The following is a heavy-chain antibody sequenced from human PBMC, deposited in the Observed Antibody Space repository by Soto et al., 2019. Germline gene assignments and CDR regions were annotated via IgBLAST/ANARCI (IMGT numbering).Heavy chain of an antibody. V-gene: IGHV4-34*01. CDR2: VNHSGST. J-gene: IGHJ4*02. CDR1: GGSFSGYY. CDR3: ARVVGSSGDYFDY. Sequence: SETLSLTCAVYGGSFSGYYWSWIRQPPGKGLEWIGEVNHSGSTNYNPSLKSRVTISVDTSKNQFSLKLSSVTAADTAVYYCARVVGSSGDYFDYWGQGTLVTVSS. D-gene: IGHD3-10*01.